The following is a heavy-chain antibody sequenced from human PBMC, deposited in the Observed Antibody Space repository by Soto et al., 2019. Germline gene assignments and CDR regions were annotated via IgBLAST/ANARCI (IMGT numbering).Heavy chain of an antibody. V-gene: IGHV4-4*02. CDR3: ASLLRFLEWLFSPYNWFDP. J-gene: IGHJ5*02. Sequence: PSETLSLTCAVSGGSISSSNWWSWVRQPPGKGLEWIGEIYHSGSTNYNPSLKSRVTISVDKSKNQFSLKLSSVTAADTAVYYCASLLRFLEWLFSPYNWFDPWGQGTLVTVS. CDR1: GGSISSSNW. D-gene: IGHD3-3*01. CDR2: IYHSGST.